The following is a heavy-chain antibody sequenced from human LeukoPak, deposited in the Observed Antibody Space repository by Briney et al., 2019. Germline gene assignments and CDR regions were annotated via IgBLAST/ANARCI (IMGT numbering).Heavy chain of an antibody. CDR2: VSGSGGST. D-gene: IGHD3-9*01. V-gene: IGHV3-23*01. J-gene: IGHJ5*02. CDR1: GFTFSTYA. CDR3: AKDGVTGPPWFDP. Sequence: GGSLRLSCAASGFTFSTYAMSWVRQAPGKGLEWVSAVSGSGGSTYYADSAKGRFTISRDNSKNTLYLQMDSLRAEDTAVYYCAKDGVTGPPWFDPWGQGTLVTVSS.